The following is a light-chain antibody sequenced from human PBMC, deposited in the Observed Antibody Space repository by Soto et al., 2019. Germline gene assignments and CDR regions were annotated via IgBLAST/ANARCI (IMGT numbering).Light chain of an antibody. CDR2: EVS. Sequence: QSVLTQPPSASGSPGQSVTISCTGTSSDVGGYNYVSWYQQHPGKAPKLMIYEVSKRPSGVPDRFSGSKSGNTASLTVSGLQADDEADYYCSSYAGSNINYVFGTGTKVTVL. V-gene: IGLV2-8*01. J-gene: IGLJ1*01. CDR3: SSYAGSNINYV. CDR1: SSDVGGYNY.